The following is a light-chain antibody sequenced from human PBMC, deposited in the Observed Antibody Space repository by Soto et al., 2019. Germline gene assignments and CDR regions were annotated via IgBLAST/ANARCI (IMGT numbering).Light chain of an antibody. Sequence: DIQMTQSPASLSASVGDRVTITCRTSQNITTHLNWYQQSPGKAPRLLTYGATRLQSGVPPRFSGGGSGTDFTLTLSSLQPEDFATYFCQQSYSIPYTFGRGTTLAIK. CDR3: QQSYSIPYT. CDR2: GAT. CDR1: QNITTH. V-gene: IGKV1-39*01. J-gene: IGKJ2*01.